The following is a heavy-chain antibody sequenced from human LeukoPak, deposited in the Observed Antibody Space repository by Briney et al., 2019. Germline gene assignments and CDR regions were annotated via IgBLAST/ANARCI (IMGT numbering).Heavy chain of an antibody. CDR1: GFTFDDYA. V-gene: IGHV3-9*01. CDR2: ISWNSGSI. Sequence: PGRSLRLSCAASGFTFDDYAMHWVRQAPGKGLEWVSGISWNSGSIGYADSVKGRFTISRDNAKNSLYLQMNSLRAEDTAVYYCAKDRHYDILTGNFDCWGQGTLVTVSS. CDR3: AKDRHYDILTGNFDC. J-gene: IGHJ4*02. D-gene: IGHD3-9*01.